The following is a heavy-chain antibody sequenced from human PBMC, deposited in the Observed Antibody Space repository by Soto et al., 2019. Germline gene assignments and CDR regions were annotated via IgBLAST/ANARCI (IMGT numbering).Heavy chain of an antibody. CDR2: ISSNGGST. D-gene: IGHD3-3*01. V-gene: IGHV3-64D*06. CDR1: GFTFSSYA. Sequence: PGGSLRLSCSASGFTFSSYAMHWVRQAPGKGLEYVSAISSNGGSTYYTDSVKGRFTTSRDNSKNTLYLQMSSLRAEDTAVYYCVKGPYSIFGVVIKEFYYYGMDVWGQGTTVTVSS. CDR3: VKGPYSIFGVVIKEFYYYGMDV. J-gene: IGHJ6*02.